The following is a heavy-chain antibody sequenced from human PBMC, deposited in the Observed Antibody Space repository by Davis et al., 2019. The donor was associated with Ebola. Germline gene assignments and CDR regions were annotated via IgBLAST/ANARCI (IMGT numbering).Heavy chain of an antibody. D-gene: IGHD4-17*01. V-gene: IGHV4-59*01. CDR1: GGSINSYF. CDR3: ARVGDYGDLYYYYGMDV. J-gene: IGHJ6*04. CDR2: INHNGSP. Sequence: SETLSLTCTVSGGSINSYFWSWVRQPRGKGLEWIGYINHNGSPSYNPSLRSRVTISVDTSKNQFSLKLSSVTAADTAVYYCARVGDYGDLYYYYGMDVWGKGTTVTVSS.